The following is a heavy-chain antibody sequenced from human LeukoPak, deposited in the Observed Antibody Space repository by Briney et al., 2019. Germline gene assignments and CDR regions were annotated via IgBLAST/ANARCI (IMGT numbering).Heavy chain of an antibody. CDR1: GFTFSSYS. V-gene: IGHV3-21*01. CDR2: ISSSSSYI. D-gene: IGHD5-12*01. CDR3: ARGSPPSGYGYYFDY. Sequence: GGSLRLSCAASGFTFSSYSMNWVRQAPGKGLEWVSSISSSSSYIYYADSVKGRFTISRDNAKNSLYLQMNSLRAEDTAVYYCARGSPPSGYGYYFDYWGQGTLVTVSS. J-gene: IGHJ4*02.